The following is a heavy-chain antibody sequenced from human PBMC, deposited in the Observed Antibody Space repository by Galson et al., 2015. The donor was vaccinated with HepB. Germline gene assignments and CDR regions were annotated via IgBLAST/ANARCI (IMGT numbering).Heavy chain of an antibody. V-gene: IGHV1-69*02. CDR1: GGTFSSYT. D-gene: IGHD3-10*01. J-gene: IGHJ6*02. CDR2: IIPILGIA. Sequence: SVKVSCKASGGTFSSYTISWVRQAPGQGLEWMGRIIPILGIANYAQKFQGRVTITADKSTSAAYMELSSLRSEDTAVYYCARGPNHIPYGSGSPRGYYYYGMDVWGQGTTVTVSS. CDR3: ARGPNHIPYGSGSPRGYYYYGMDV.